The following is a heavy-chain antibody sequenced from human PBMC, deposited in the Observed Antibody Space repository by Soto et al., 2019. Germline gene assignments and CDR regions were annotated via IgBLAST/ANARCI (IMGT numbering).Heavy chain of an antibody. CDR1: GFTFSSYW. J-gene: IGHJ4*02. D-gene: IGHD2-21*02. CDR3: AVTYCGGDCYRAFDY. V-gene: IGHV3-74*01. Sequence: GGSLRLSCAASGFTFSSYWMHWVRQAPGKGLVWVSRINSDGSRTTYADSVKGRFTISRDNAKSTLYLQMNRLRAEDTAVYYCAVTYCGGDCYRAFDYWGQGTLVTVSS. CDR2: INSDGSRT.